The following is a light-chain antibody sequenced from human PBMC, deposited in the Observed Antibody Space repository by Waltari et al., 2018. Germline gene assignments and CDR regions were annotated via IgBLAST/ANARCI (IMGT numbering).Light chain of an antibody. Sequence: SYDLTQPPSMSVSTGQTAIITCSGEKVEEKSICWFQQKPGQSPVLVIYQDNQRHSGIPERFSGSNSGNTATLTISGTQTVDEADYYCQAWDSSAGGVFGGGTKLTVL. J-gene: IGLJ2*01. CDR2: QDN. V-gene: IGLV3-1*01. CDR1: KVEEKS. CDR3: QAWDSSAGGV.